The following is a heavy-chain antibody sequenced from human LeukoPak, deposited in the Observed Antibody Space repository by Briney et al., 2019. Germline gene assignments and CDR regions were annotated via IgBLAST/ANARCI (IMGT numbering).Heavy chain of an antibody. CDR2: ISYDGSNK. CDR1: GFTFSSYG. Sequence: GGSLRLSCAASGFTFSSYGMHWVRQAPGKGLEWVAVISYDGSNKYYADSVKGRFTISRDNSKNTLYLQMNSLRAEDTAVYYCAKESDLATVTPDYWGQGTLVTVSS. J-gene: IGHJ4*02. D-gene: IGHD4-17*01. V-gene: IGHV3-30*18. CDR3: AKESDLATVTPDY.